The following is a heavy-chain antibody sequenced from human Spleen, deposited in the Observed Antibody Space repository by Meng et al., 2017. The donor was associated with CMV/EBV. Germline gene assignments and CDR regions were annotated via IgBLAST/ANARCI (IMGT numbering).Heavy chain of an antibody. D-gene: IGHD3-3*01. J-gene: IGHJ6*02. CDR3: ARVYYDFWSALYYYGMDV. CDR1: GYTFTGYY. Sequence: ASVKVSCKASGYTFTGYYMHWVRQAPGQGLEWMGWINPNSGGTNYAQKFQGRVTMTRDTSISTAYMELSRLRSDDTAVYYCARVYYDFWSALYYYGMDVWGQGNAGHRLL. CDR2: INPNSGGT. V-gene: IGHV1-2*02.